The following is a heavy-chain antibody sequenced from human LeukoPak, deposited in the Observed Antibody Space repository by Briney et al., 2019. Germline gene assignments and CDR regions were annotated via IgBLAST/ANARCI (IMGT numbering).Heavy chain of an antibody. Sequence: GESLKISCKGSGYSFTSYWIGWVRQMPGKGLEWMGIIYPGDSDTIYSPSFRGQVTISADKSINTAYLQWSSPKASDTAMYYCARPDDYGGKPAAFDIWGQGTMVTVSS. CDR3: ARPDDYGGKPAAFDI. D-gene: IGHD4-23*01. CDR2: IYPGDSDT. CDR1: GYSFTSYW. V-gene: IGHV5-51*01. J-gene: IGHJ3*02.